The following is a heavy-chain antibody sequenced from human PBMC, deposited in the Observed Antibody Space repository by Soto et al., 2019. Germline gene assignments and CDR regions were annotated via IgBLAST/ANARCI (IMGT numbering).Heavy chain of an antibody. CDR1: VFTFSSYG. V-gene: IGHV3-30*18. D-gene: IGHD6-13*01. CDR2: ISYDGSNK. CDR3: AKGVSSSWYYFQY. Sequence: VGSLRLSCASSVFTFSSYGMHCVRHSPGKGLEWVAVISYDGSNKYYADSVKGRFTISRDNSKNTLYLQMNSLRAEDTAVYYCAKGVSSSWYYFQYWGQGTLVIVSS. J-gene: IGHJ4*02.